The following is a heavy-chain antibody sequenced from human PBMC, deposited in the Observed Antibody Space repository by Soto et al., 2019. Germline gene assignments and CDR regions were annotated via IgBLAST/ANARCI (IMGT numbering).Heavy chain of an antibody. CDR2: INPSGGST. J-gene: IGHJ6*03. CDR1: GYTFTSYY. Sequence: EASVKVSCKASGYTFTSYYMHWVRQAPGQGLEWMGIINPSGGSTSYAQKFQGRVTMTRDTSTSSVYMESSSLRSEDTAVYYCSRQWLLTSYYYYYYMDVWGKGTTVTVSS. CDR3: SRQWLLTSYYYYYYMDV. V-gene: IGHV1-46*03. D-gene: IGHD3-22*01.